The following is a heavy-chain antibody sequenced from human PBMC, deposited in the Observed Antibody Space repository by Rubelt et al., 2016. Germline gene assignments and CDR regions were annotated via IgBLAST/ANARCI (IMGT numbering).Heavy chain of an antibody. Sequence: QVQLQQWGAGLLKPSETLPLTCTVYGGSFNDYYWSWIRQPPGKGLEWIGSINYSGSTWYNSSLESRVTISVDTSRNQFSRNRGSVTATDTAIYYCARHGHNHCYDFWGRGTLITVSS. D-gene: IGHD2-15*01. CDR3: ARHGHNHCYDF. CDR2: INYSGST. V-gene: IGHV4-34*01. CDR1: GGSFNDYY. J-gene: IGHJ4*02.